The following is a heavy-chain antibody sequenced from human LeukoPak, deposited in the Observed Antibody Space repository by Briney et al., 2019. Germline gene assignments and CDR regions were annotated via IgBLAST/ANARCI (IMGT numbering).Heavy chain of an antibody. J-gene: IGHJ4*02. Sequence: GASVKVSCKASGGTFSSYAISWVRQAPGQGPEWMGGIIPIFGTANYAQKFQGRVTITTDESTSTAYMELSSLRSEDTAVYYCARETYCSSTSCSRDRLDYWGQGTLVTVSS. CDR3: ARETYCSSTSCSRDRLDY. D-gene: IGHD2-2*01. CDR2: IIPIFGTA. CDR1: GGTFSSYA. V-gene: IGHV1-69*05.